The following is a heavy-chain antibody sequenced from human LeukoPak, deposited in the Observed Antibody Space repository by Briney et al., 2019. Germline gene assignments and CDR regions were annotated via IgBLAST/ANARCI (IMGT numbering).Heavy chain of an antibody. CDR3: ARVPGSSGWPYYFDY. CDR2: INPSGGST. Sequence: ASVKVSCKASGYTFTSYYVHWVRQAPGQGLEWMGIINPSGGSTSYAQKFQGRVTMTRDTSTSTVYMELSSLRPEDTAVYYCARVPGSSGWPYYFDYWGQGTLVTVSS. J-gene: IGHJ4*02. V-gene: IGHV1-46*01. CDR1: GYTFTSYY. D-gene: IGHD6-19*01.